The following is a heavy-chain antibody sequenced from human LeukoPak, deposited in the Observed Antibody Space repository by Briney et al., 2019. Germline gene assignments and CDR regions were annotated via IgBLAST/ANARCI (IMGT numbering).Heavy chain of an antibody. CDR3: ARGNIVVVPGYMDV. J-gene: IGHJ6*03. V-gene: IGHV4-34*01. D-gene: IGHD2-2*01. CDR1: GGSFSGYY. Sequence: SETLSLTCAVYGGSFSGYYWSWIRQPPGKGLEWIGEINHSGSPNYNPSLKSRVTISVDTSKNQFSLKLSSVTAADTAVYYCARGNIVVVPGYMDVWGKGTTVTVSS. CDR2: INHSGSP.